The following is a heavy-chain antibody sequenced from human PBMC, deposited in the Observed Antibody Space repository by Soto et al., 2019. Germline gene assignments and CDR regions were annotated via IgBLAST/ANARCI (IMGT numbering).Heavy chain of an antibody. CDR2: VYYSGST. D-gene: IGHD3-22*01. CDR1: GGSISSSY. CDR3: ARGYYDSNGQSNTFDI. J-gene: IGHJ3*02. Sequence: SETLSLTCTVSGGSISSSYWSWIRQSPGKRLEWIGYVYYSGSTNYNPSLKSRVSMSIDTSRNQFSLKLNSVTAADTAVYYCARGYYDSNGQSNTFDIWGRGTMVTVSS. V-gene: IGHV4-59*01.